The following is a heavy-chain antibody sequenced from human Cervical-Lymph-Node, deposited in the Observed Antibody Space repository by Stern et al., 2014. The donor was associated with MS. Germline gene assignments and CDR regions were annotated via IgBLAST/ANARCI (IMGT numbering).Heavy chain of an antibody. CDR3: ARGHIPYAYNYLFDY. CDR2: AWYDGSTA. D-gene: IGHD5-24*01. V-gene: IGHV3-33*01. CDR1: GFTFNNYG. Sequence: VQLVESGGGVVQPGTSLRLSCAASGFTFNNYGMHWVRQAPGKGLEWVALAWYDGSTAYYTNSVKGRFTISRDNSKNTLSLQMNRLTAEDTAVYYCARGHIPYAYNYLFDYWGQGTLVTVSS. J-gene: IGHJ4*02.